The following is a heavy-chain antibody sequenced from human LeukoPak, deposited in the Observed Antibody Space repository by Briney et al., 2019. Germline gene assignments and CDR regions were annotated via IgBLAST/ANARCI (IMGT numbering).Heavy chain of an antibody. V-gene: IGHV3-7*05. Sequence: GGSLRLSCAASGFTFSSFWMSWVRQAPGKGLEWVAKIIQDGSEKYYVDSVKGRFTISRDNAKNSLYLQMNSLRAEDTAVYYCAKAEGYDILTGLDYWGQGTLVTVSS. CDR2: IIQDGSEK. D-gene: IGHD3-9*01. CDR1: GFTFSSFW. J-gene: IGHJ4*02. CDR3: AKAEGYDILTGLDY.